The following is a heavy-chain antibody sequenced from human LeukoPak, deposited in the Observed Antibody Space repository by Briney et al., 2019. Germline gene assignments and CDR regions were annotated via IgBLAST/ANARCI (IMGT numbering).Heavy chain of an antibody. CDR2: IWYDGSNK. CDR1: GFTFSNYG. J-gene: IGHJ4*02. CDR3: ARDNGHFGY. V-gene: IGHV3-33*01. Sequence: GGSLRLSCAASGFTFSNYGMHWVRQAPGQGLEWVAVIWYDGSNKYYVDSVKGRFTISRDNSKNTLYLQMSSLRADDTAVYYCARDNGHFGYWGQGTLVTVSS.